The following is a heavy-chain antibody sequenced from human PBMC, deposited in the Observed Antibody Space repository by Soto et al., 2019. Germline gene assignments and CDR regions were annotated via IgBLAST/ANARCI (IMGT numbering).Heavy chain of an antibody. V-gene: IGHV1-18*01. CDR2: ISAYNGNT. Sequence: VASVKVSCKASGYTFTSYGISWVRQAPGQGLDWMGWISAYNGNTNYAQKLQGRVTMTTDTSTSTAYMELRSLRSDDTAVYYCARDHPVVGSGCTIRSVCDYWGQGTLVTVSS. CDR3: ARDHPVVGSGCTIRSVCDY. J-gene: IGHJ4*02. CDR1: GYTFTSYG. D-gene: IGHD6-19*01.